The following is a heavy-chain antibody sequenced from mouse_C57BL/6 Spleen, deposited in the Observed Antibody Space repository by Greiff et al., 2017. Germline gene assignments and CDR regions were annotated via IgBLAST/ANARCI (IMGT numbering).Heavy chain of an antibody. CDR3: ARYSYGSLYAMDY. CDR1: GYSFTGYF. D-gene: IGHD1-1*01. J-gene: IGHJ4*01. V-gene: IGHV1-37*01. CDR2: INPYNGDT. Sequence: EVKLVESGPELVKPGASVKISCKASGYSFTGYFMNWVKQSHGKSLEWIGRINPYNGDTFYNQKFKGKATLTVDKSSSTAHMELLSLTSEDFAVYYCARYSYGSLYAMDYWGQGTSVTVSS.